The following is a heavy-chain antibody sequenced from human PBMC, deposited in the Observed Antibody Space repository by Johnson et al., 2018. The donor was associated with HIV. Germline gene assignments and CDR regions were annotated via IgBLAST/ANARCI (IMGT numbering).Heavy chain of an antibody. CDR3: ARRFSIAADPSCVLDAFDI. Sequence: QVQLVESGGGLVKPGGSLRLSCAASGFTFSDYYMSWIRQAPGKGLEWVAVICHDGSNKFYLDSVKGRFTISRDNSKNTLYLQMNSLRGEDTAVYYGARRFSIAADPSCVLDAFDIWCQGTMVTVSS. D-gene: IGHD6-6*01. J-gene: IGHJ3*02. V-gene: IGHV3-30*03. CDR1: GFTFSDYY. CDR2: ICHDGSNK.